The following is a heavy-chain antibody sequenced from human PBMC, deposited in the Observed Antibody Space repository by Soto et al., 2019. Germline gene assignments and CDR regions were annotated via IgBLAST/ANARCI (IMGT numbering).Heavy chain of an antibody. J-gene: IGHJ4*02. CDR1: GYSFINYW. Sequence: PGESLKISCKGSGYSFINYWIGWVRQMPGKGLEWMGIIFPGDSDTRYSPSFQGQVTISVDKSINTAYLQWNSLKASDIAMYYYARLSGSWTPDYWGLGTLVTVSS. V-gene: IGHV5-51*01. D-gene: IGHD6-13*01. CDR3: ARLSGSWTPDY. CDR2: IFPGDSDT.